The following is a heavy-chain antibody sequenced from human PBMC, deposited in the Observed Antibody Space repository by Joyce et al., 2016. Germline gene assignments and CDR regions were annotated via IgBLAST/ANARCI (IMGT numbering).Heavy chain of an antibody. J-gene: IGHJ6*02. V-gene: IGHV3-48*01. Sequence: EVQLVESGGGLVQPGGSLRLSCAASGFPFSSYSMNWVRQAPGKGLEWLSYINNSSCTIYYVDSVKGRFTISRDYARDSLYLQMNSLRVDDTAVYDCARDREWLEWEPRRDYFYYYAMDVWGQGTTVTVSS. CDR3: ARDREWLEWEPRRDYFYYYAMDV. CDR1: GFPFSSYS. D-gene: IGHD6-19*01. CDR2: INNSSCTI.